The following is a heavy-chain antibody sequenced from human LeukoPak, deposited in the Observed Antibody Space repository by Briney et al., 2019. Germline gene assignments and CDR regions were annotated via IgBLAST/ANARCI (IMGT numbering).Heavy chain of an antibody. V-gene: IGHV3-30*02. CDR1: GFTFSSYG. D-gene: IGHD3-10*01. CDR3: ARDMDWLDC. Sequence: GRSLRLSCAASGFTFSSYGMHWVRQAPGKGLEWMAFIRYDGSNKYYADSVKGRFTISRDNAKNSLYLQMNSLRGEDTAVYYCARDMDWLDCWGQGTLVTVSS. J-gene: IGHJ5*01. CDR2: IRYDGSNK.